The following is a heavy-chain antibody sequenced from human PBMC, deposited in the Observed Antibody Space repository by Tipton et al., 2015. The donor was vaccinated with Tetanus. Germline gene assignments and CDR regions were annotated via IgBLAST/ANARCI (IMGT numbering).Heavy chain of an antibody. J-gene: IGHJ4*02. Sequence: TLSLTCSVSGGSLRSDDYQWNWIRQAPGKGLEWLAYISPSGRTNSNYSLKSRITISQDKSKNQFSLGLSSVTAADTAVYYCVRANYEFPKKGPFDYWGPGSLVIVSS. CDR2: ISPSGRT. D-gene: IGHD3-3*01. CDR1: GGSLRSDDYQ. V-gene: IGHV4-61*08. CDR3: VRANYEFPKKGPFDY.